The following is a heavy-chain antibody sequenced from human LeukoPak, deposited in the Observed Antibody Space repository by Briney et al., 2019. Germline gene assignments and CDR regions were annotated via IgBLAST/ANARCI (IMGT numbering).Heavy chain of an antibody. J-gene: IGHJ4*02. CDR2: IRSKAYGGTT. V-gene: IGHV3-49*04. CDR3: TRVRYSSGWYFDY. Sequence: PGRSLRLSCTASGFTFGDYAMSWVRQAPGKGLEWVGFIRSKAYGGTTEYAASVKGRFTISRDDSKSIAYLQMNSLKTEDTAVYYRTRVRYSSGWYFDYWGQGTLVTVSS. CDR1: GFTFGDYA. D-gene: IGHD6-19*01.